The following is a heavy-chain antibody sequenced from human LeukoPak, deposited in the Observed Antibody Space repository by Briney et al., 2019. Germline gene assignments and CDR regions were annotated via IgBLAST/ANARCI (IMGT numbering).Heavy chain of an antibody. V-gene: IGHV4-59*01. CDR1: GGSISSYY. CDR3: ARDRTATLAFDI. Sequence: SETLSLTCTVSGGSISSYYWSWIRQPPGKGLEWIGYIYYSGSTNYNPSLKSRVTISVDTSKNQFSLKLSSVTAADTAVYYCARDRTATLAFDIWGQGTMVTVSS. J-gene: IGHJ3*02. CDR2: IYYSGST. D-gene: IGHD5-24*01.